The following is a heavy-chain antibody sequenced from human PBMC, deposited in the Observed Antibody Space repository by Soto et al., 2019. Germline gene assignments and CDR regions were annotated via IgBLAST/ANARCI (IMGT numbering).Heavy chain of an antibody. J-gene: IGHJ6*02. CDR3: ARDTREITRVRGVIPYYIYHMDV. D-gene: IGHD3-10*01. V-gene: IGHV1-69*01. CDR1: GGTFNNYA. CDR2: IIPAFGTP. Sequence: QVQLAQSGAEVKKRGSSVKVSCRVSGGTFNNYAISWVRQAPGEGLEWMGGIIPAFGTPKYAQRFQDRVTISADVYAATAYMELTSMRPDDTAVYYCARDTREITRVRGVIPYYIYHMDVWGPGTTVAVSS.